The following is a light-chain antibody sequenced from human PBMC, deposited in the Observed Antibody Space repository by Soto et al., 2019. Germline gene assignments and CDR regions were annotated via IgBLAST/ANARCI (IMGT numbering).Light chain of an antibody. J-gene: IGKJ2*01. Sequence: EIVMTQSPATLSVSPGERATLSCRASQSVSSNFAWYQQKPGQAPRLLIYGASTRATGIPARFSGSGSVTEFTLTICSLQSEDFAVYYCQQYNNWPPITFGQGTKLEIE. CDR1: QSVSSN. V-gene: IGKV3-15*01. CDR3: QQYNNWPPIT. CDR2: GAS.